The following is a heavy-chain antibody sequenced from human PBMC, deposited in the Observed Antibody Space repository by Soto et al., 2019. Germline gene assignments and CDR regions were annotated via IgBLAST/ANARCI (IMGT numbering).Heavy chain of an antibody. CDR3: AKDLNSQMYYYDSSGYYDAFDI. J-gene: IGHJ3*02. CDR1: GFTFSSYA. V-gene: IGHV3-23*01. D-gene: IGHD3-22*01. CDR2: ISGSGGST. Sequence: GGSLRLSCAASGFTFSSYAMSWVHQAPGKGLEWVSAISGSGGSTYYADSVKGRFTISRDNSKNTLYLQMNSLRAEDTAVYYCAKDLNSQMYYYDSSGYYDAFDIWGQGTMVTVSS.